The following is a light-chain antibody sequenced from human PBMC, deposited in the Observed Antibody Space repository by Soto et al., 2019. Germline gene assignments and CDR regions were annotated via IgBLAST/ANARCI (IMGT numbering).Light chain of an antibody. Sequence: NFMLTQPHSVSESPGKTVTISCTGSSGSIASGYVQWYQQRPGSAPTTLIYEDNQRPAGVPERFSGSIDSSSNSASLTISGLRPEDEADYYCQSCDGNNMVFGGGTKLTVL. CDR3: QSCDGNNMV. CDR2: EDN. V-gene: IGLV6-57*02. J-gene: IGLJ2*01. CDR1: SGSIASGY.